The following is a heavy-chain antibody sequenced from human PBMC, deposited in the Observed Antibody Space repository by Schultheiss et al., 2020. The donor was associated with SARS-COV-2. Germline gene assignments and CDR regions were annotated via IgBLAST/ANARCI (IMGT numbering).Heavy chain of an antibody. CDR2: ISYDGSNK. V-gene: IGHV3-30*03. J-gene: IGHJ4*02. CDR3: ARDLGGVINWNNLDY. D-gene: IGHD1/OR15-1a*01. Sequence: GGSLRLSCTASAFTFSSYGMHWVRQAPGKGLEWVAVISYDGSNKYYADFVKGRFTISRDNSKNTLYLQMNSLRAEDTAVYYCARDLGGVINWNNLDYWGQGTLVTVSS. CDR1: AFTFSSYG.